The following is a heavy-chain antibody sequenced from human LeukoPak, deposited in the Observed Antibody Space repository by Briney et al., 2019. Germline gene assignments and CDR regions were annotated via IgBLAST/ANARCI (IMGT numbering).Heavy chain of an antibody. CDR2: IYPGDSDT. J-gene: IGHJ3*02. CDR1: GYSFTSYW. V-gene: IGHV5-51*01. Sequence: TGESLKISCKGSGYSFTSYWIGWVRQMPGKGLEWMGIIYPGDSDTRYSPSFQGQVTISADKSISTAYLQWSSLKASDTAMYYCARLERLAPARSAFDIWGQGTMVTVSS. CDR3: ARLERLAPARSAFDI. D-gene: IGHD1-26*01.